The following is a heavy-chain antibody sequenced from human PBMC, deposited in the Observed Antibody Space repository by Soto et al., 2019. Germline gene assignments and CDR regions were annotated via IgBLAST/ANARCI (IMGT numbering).Heavy chain of an antibody. D-gene: IGHD4-4*01. CDR3: AREWAPVTTDYYYYGMDV. CDR1: GFTFSSYS. V-gene: IGHV3-48*02. CDR2: ISSSSSTI. Sequence: EVQLVESGGGLVQPGGSLRLSFAASGFTFSSYSMNWVRQSPGKGLEWVSYISSSSSTIYYADSVKGRFTISRDNAKNSLYLQMNSLRDEDTAVYYCAREWAPVTTDYYYYGMDVWGQGTTVTVSS. J-gene: IGHJ6*02.